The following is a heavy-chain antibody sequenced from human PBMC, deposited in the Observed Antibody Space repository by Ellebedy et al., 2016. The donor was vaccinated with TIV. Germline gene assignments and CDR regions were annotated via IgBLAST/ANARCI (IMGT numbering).Heavy chain of an antibody. V-gene: IGHV1-2*02. D-gene: IGHD3-22*01. Sequence: ASVKVSCKASGYTFIGYYMHWVRQAPGQGLEWMGWINPNSGGTNYAQKFQGRVTLTRDTSINTAYVELSGLTYDDAAVYYCARGGDSSGIQHWGQGTLVTVSS. CDR1: GYTFIGYY. CDR3: ARGGDSSGIQH. J-gene: IGHJ1*01. CDR2: INPNSGGT.